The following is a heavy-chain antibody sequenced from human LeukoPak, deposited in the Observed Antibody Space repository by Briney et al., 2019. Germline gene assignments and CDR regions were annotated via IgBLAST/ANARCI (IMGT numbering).Heavy chain of an antibody. D-gene: IGHD3-10*01. V-gene: IGHV4-61*02. Sequence: SETLSLTCTVSGGSISSGSYYWSWIRQPAGKGLEWIGRIYTSGSTNYNPSLKSRVTISVDTSKNQFSLKLSSVTAADTAVYYCASGNYGSGSYTADYWGQGTLVTVSS. CDR2: IYTSGST. J-gene: IGHJ4*02. CDR3: ASGNYGSGSYTADY. CDR1: GGSISSGSYY.